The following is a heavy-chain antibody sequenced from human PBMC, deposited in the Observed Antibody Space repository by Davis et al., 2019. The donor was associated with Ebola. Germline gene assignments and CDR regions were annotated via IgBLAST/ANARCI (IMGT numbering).Heavy chain of an antibody. D-gene: IGHD6-13*01. CDR3: ARVRGEGYSSSWYPPLNWFDP. CDR1: GGSISSYY. CDR2: INHSGST. J-gene: IGHJ5*02. V-gene: IGHV4-34*01. Sequence: SETLSLTCTVSGGSISSYYWSWIRQPPGKGLEWIGEINHSGSTNYNPSLKSRVTISVDTSKNQFSLKLSSVTAADTAVYYCARVRGEGYSSSWYPPLNWFDPWGQGTLVTVSS.